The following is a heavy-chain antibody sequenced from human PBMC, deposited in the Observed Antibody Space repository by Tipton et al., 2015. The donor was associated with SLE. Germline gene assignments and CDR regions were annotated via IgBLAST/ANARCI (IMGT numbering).Heavy chain of an antibody. Sequence: LRLSCTVSGGPINTSDYFWGWIRQPPGKGLEWIGIVYYSGITYYNPSLQSRISMSVDTSKNQFSLKLNSVTAADSAVFFCARQTATGPYNYYFDAMDVWGQGTTVAVSS. CDR2: VYYSGIT. D-gene: IGHD1-1*01. CDR3: ARQTATGPYNYYFDAMDV. J-gene: IGHJ6*02. V-gene: IGHV4-39*07. CDR1: GGPINTSDYF.